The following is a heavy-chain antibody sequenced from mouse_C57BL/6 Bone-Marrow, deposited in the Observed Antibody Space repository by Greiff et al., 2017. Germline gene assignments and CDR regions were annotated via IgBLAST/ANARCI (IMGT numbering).Heavy chain of an antibody. CDR3: ATPYFDY. J-gene: IGHJ2*01. CDR2: INPSTGGT. CDR1: GYSFTGYY. Sequence: VQLKQSGPELVKPGASVKISCEASGYSFTGYYLNWVKQSPEKSLEWIGEINPSTGGTTYNQKFKAKATLTVDKSSSTAYMQLKSLTSEDSAVYYCATPYFDYWGQGTTLTVSS. V-gene: IGHV1-42*01.